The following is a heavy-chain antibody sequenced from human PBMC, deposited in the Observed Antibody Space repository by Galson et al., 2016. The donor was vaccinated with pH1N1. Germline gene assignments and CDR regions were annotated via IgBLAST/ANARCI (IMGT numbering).Heavy chain of an antibody. CDR2: IKQDGSEK. CDR1: GFFFSSYW. V-gene: IGHV3-7*05. CDR3: ASLLVAHGFNF. J-gene: IGHJ3*01. Sequence: SLRLSCAASGFFFSSYWMTWVRQAPGKGLEWVAKIKQDGSEKQYVESVKGRITISRDNAKNSLYLQMNTQRAEDTAVYYCASLLVAHGFNFWGQGTMVTVSS. D-gene: IGHD2-21*01.